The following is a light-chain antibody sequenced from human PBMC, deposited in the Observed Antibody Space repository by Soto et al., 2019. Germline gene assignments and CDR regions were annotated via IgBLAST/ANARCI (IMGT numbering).Light chain of an antibody. CDR2: SNN. CDR3: AAWDDSLIGYV. Sequence: QSVLTQPPSASGTPGQRVTISCSGSSSNIGSNTVNWYQQLPGTDPKLLIYSNNQRPSGVPDRFSGSKSGTSASLAISGLQSEDEADYYCAAWDDSLIGYVFGTGTKLTVL. J-gene: IGLJ1*01. V-gene: IGLV1-44*01. CDR1: SSNIGSNT.